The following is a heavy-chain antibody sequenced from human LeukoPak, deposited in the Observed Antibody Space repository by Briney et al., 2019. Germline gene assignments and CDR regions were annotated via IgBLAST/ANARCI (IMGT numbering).Heavy chain of an antibody. Sequence: GGSLRLSCAASGFTVSSNYMSWVRQAPGKGLEWVSRIKGDGGSPTYADSVKGRFTISRDNARHTLYLQMNSLRADDTAVYYCARKPDYYGADYWGQGTLVTVSS. J-gene: IGHJ4*02. CDR3: ARKPDYYGADY. V-gene: IGHV3-74*01. D-gene: IGHD3-10*01. CDR2: IKGDGGSP. CDR1: GFTVSSNY.